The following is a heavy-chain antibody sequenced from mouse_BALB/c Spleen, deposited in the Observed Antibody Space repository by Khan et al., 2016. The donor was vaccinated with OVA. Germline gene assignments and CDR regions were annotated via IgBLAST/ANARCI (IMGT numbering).Heavy chain of an antibody. CDR1: GYTFINYW. CDR3: ARRGRRWDFDY. Sequence: VQLQESGAELAKPGASVKLSCKASGYTFINYWILWVKQRPGQGLEWIGYINRSTGYTEYNQNFKDKATLTADKSSSTAYMQLSSLTSEDSAVYYCARRGRRWDFDYWGQGTTLTVSS. CDR2: INRSTGYT. V-gene: IGHV1-7*01. D-gene: IGHD1-1*01. J-gene: IGHJ2*01.